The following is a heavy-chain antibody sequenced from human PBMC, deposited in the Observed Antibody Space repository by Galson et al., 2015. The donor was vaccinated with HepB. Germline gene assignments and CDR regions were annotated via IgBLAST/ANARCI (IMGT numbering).Heavy chain of an antibody. J-gene: IGHJ6*03. CDR3: ARDSITIFGVVIYDYMDV. D-gene: IGHD3-3*01. CDR2: IKQDGSEK. Sequence: SLRLSCAASGFTFSSYWMSWVRQAPGKGLEWVANIKQDGSEKYYVDSVKGRFTISRDNAKNSLYLQMNSLRAEDTAVYYCARDSITIFGVVIYDYMDVWGKGTTVTVSS. V-gene: IGHV3-7*01. CDR1: GFTFSSYW.